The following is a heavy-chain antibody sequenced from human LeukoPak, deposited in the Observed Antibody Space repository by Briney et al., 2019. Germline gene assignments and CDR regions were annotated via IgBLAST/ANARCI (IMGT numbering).Heavy chain of an antibody. D-gene: IGHD3-10*01. CDR1: AFTFSRYW. V-gene: IGHV3-7*01. J-gene: IGHJ4*02. Sequence: GGSLRLSCAASAFTFSRYWTTWVRQAPGKGLEWVANINEDGSEKYYLDSVRGRFTISSDNAKNSLYLQMDSLRAEDTAVYYCARLFVYGSGAEAFDYWCQGALVTVSS. CDR3: ARLFVYGSGAEAFDY. CDR2: INEDGSEK.